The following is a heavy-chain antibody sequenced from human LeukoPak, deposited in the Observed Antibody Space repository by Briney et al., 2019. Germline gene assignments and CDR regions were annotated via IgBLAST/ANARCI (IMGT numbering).Heavy chain of an antibody. Sequence: PGGSLRLSRAASGFTFSSFDVNWVRQAPGKGLEWVSYISSSGSTIYYADSVKGRFTISRDNAKDSLYLQMNSLRAEDTAVYYCARGGFVNYVMVLWGQGTTVTVSS. V-gene: IGHV3-48*03. CDR1: GFTFSSFD. CDR3: ARGGFVNYVMVL. CDR2: ISSSGSTI. J-gene: IGHJ6*02. D-gene: IGHD3-16*02.